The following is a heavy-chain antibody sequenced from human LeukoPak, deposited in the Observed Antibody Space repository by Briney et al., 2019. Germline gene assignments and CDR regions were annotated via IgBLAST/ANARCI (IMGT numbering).Heavy chain of an antibody. CDR2: ISGSGGST. V-gene: IGHV3-23*01. CDR3: AKELYDYVRGSYSVPDY. CDR1: GFTFSSYA. D-gene: IGHD3-16*01. J-gene: IGHJ4*02. Sequence: GGSLRLSCAASGFTFSSYAMSWVRQAPGKGLEWVSAISGSGGSTYYADSVKGRFTISRDNSKNTLYLQMNSLRAEDTAVYYCAKELYDYVRGSYSVPDYWGQGTLVTVSS.